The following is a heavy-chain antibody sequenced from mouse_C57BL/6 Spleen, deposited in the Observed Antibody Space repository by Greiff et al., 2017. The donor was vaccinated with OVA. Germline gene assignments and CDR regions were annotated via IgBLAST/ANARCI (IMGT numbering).Heavy chain of an antibody. Sequence: VQLKESGPVLVKPGASVKMSCKASGYTFTDYYMNWVKQSHGKSLEWIGVINPYNGGTSYTQKFKGKATLTVDKSSSTAYMELNSLTSEDSAVYYCARRASMVTTNYAMDYWGQGTSVTVSS. D-gene: IGHD2-2*01. V-gene: IGHV1-19*01. CDR1: GYTFTDYY. J-gene: IGHJ4*01. CDR2: INPYNGGT. CDR3: ARRASMVTTNYAMDY.